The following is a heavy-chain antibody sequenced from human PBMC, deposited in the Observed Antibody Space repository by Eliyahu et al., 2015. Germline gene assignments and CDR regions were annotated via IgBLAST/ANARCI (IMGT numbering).Heavy chain of an antibody. CDR1: XFPFSSYG. CDR2: ISYDGSNK. CDR3: AKDSENYYAPMDV. D-gene: IGHD3-10*01. V-gene: IGHV3-30*18. Sequence: QVQLVXSGXGVVQPGRSLRLXXAAXXFPFSSYGMHWVRQAPGKGLEWVAVISYDGSNKYYADSVKGRFTISRDNSKNTLYLQMNSLRAEDTAVYYCAKDSENYYAPMDVWGKGTTVTVSS. J-gene: IGHJ6*03.